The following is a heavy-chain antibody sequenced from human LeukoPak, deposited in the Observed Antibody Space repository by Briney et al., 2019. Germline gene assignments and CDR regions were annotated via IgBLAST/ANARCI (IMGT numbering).Heavy chain of an antibody. D-gene: IGHD3-10*01. CDR3: ARSGVRDYGSGSPDAFDI. CDR1: GFTFSDYY. V-gene: IGHV3-74*01. Sequence: GGSLRLSCAASGFTFSDYYMSWIRQAPGKGLVWVSRVDPDGTDSTYADSVKGRFTISKDNAKNTLYLQMNSLRAEDTAVYYCARSGVRDYGSGSPDAFDIWGQGTMVTVSS. CDR2: VDPDGTDS. J-gene: IGHJ3*02.